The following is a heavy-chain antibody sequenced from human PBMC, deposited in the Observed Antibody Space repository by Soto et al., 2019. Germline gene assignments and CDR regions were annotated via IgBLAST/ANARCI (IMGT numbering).Heavy chain of an antibody. V-gene: IGHV1-69*06. D-gene: IGHD2-2*01. CDR2: IIPIFGTA. CDR3: ERDHYCSSTSCSYGMDV. Sequence: SVKVSCKASGVTFSSYAISWVRQAPGQGLEWTGGIIPIFGTAKYAQKFQGRVTITADKSTSTAYMELSSLRYEDTAVHYCERDHYCSSTSCSYGMDVWGQGTTATVSS. CDR1: GVTFSSYA. J-gene: IGHJ6*02.